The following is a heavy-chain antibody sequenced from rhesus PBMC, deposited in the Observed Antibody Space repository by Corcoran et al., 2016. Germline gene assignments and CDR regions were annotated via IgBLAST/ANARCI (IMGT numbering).Heavy chain of an antibody. Sequence: EAQLMETGGGLVQPGGYLRLSWSASGFTFSDHYLQWVRQAPGKGLEWVGLIRNKADGETTDYAASVKGRFTISRDDSKSITYLQMNNLKTEDTAVYYCARTVIGYWGQGVLVTVSS. CDR3: ARTVIGY. CDR1: GFTFSDHY. V-gene: IGHV3S30*01. CDR2: IRNKADGETT. J-gene: IGHJ4*01.